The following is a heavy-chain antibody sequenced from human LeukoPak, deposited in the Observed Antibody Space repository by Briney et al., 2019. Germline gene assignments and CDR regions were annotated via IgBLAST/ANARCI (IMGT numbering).Heavy chain of an antibody. CDR3: AKDLVGEAGVFDY. Sequence: GGSLRLSCAASGFTFSSYWMIWVRQAPGKGLEWVANINQDGSARYSVDSVKGRFTISRDNAKNSLYLQMNSLRAEDTALYYCAKDLVGEAGVFDYWGQGTLVTVSS. CDR2: INQDGSAR. V-gene: IGHV3-7*03. D-gene: IGHD1-26*01. J-gene: IGHJ4*02. CDR1: GFTFSSYW.